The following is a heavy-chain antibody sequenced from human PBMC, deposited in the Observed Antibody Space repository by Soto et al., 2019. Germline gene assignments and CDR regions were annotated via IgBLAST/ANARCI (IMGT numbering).Heavy chain of an antibody. CDR3: ARGSYYSGWV. CDR2: TYYRSKWYS. D-gene: IGHD6-19*01. J-gene: IGHJ4*02. V-gene: IGHV6-1*01. Sequence: NLSLTCAISGDSVSSTSAAWSWIRQSPSRGLEWLGRTYYRSKWYSDYAVSVKSRITINPDTSKNQFSPQLNSVTPEDTAVYYCARGSYYSGWVWGQGTLVTVSS. CDR1: GDSVSSTSAA.